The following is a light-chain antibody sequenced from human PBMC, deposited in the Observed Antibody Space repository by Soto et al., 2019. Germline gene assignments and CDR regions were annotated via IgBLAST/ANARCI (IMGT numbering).Light chain of an antibody. Sequence: EIVMTQSPATLSVSPGERATLSCRASQSVSSKLAWYQQKPGQAPMLLIYGASTRATGIPARFSGSGSGTEFTLTISSLQSEDFAVYYCHQYDTWPLTFGGGAKVEIK. CDR1: QSVSSK. CDR2: GAS. J-gene: IGKJ4*01. CDR3: HQYDTWPLT. V-gene: IGKV3-15*01.